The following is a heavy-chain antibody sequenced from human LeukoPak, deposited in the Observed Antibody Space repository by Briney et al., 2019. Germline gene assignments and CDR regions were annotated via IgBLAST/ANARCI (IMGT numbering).Heavy chain of an antibody. D-gene: IGHD1-26*01. CDR2: IYYSGST. CDR1: GGSISSSGYY. J-gene: IGHJ1*01. V-gene: IGHV4-39*01. CDR3: ARHTSAWDFQH. Sequence: SETLSLTCTVSGGSISSSGYYWGWIRQPPGKGLEWIGSIYYSGSTYYNPSLKSRVTISVDTSKNQFSLKLSSVTAADTAVYCCARHTSAWDFQHWGQGTLVTVSS.